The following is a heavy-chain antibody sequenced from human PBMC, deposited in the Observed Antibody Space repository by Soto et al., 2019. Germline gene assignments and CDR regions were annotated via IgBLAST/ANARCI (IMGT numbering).Heavy chain of an antibody. Sequence: QVHLVQSGAEVKKPGASVKVSCKGSGYTFTTYGITWVRQAPGQGLEWMGWISAHNCNTNYAQKLQGRVTVTRDTSTSTAYMELRSLISDDTAVYYCARGRYGDYWGQGALVTVSS. J-gene: IGHJ4*02. D-gene: IGHD1-1*01. V-gene: IGHV1-18*01. CDR1: GYTFTTYG. CDR3: ARGRYGDY. CDR2: ISAHNCNT.